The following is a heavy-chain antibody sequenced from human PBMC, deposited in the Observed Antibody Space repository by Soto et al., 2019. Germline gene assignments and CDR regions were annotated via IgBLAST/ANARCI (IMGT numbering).Heavy chain of an antibody. Sequence: PSETLSLTCAVYGGSFSGYYWSWIRQPPGKGLEWIGEINHSGSTNYNPSLKSRVTISVDTSKNQFSLKLSSVTAADTAAYYCARDPYYDYVWGSYRSPYYFDYWGQGTLVTVSS. J-gene: IGHJ4*02. CDR1: GGSFSGYY. CDR3: ARDPYYDYVWGSYRSPYYFDY. D-gene: IGHD3-16*02. CDR2: INHSGST. V-gene: IGHV4-34*01.